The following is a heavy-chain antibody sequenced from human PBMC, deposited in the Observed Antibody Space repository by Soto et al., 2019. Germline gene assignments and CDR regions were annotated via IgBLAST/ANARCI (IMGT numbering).Heavy chain of an antibody. V-gene: IGHV1-3*01. CDR3: ARGSGYYYWDDY. J-gene: IGHJ4*02. CDR2: INAGNGNT. D-gene: IGHD3-22*01. CDR1: GYTFTSYA. Sequence: VASVKVSCKASGYTFTSYAMHWVRQASGQRLEWMGWINAGNGNTKYSQKFQGRVTITRDTSASTAYMELSSLRSEDTAVYYCARGSGYYYWDDYWGQGTLVTVSS.